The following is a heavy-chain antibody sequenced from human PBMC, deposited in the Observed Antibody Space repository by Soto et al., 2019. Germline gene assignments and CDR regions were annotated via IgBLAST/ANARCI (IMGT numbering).Heavy chain of an antibody. CDR1: GFRFSAYA. Sequence: VLLLESGGGFVQPGGSLTLSCAASGFRFSAYAMTWVRQAPGKGLEWVSNIKNDGDATYYADSVKGRFTISRDNSMNMLFLQMNSLRAQDTAVYYCAAGNPPRDCWGQGTLVTVSP. D-gene: IGHD6-13*01. CDR3: AAGNPPRDC. J-gene: IGHJ4*02. V-gene: IGHV3-23*01. CDR2: IKNDGDAT.